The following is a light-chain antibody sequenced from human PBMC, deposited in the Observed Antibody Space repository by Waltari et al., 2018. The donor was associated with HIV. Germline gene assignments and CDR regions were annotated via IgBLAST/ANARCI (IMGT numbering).Light chain of an antibody. J-gene: IGLJ2*01. CDR2: GKN. CDR3: NSRDSSGNHVV. CDR1: SLRIYY. Sequence: SSELTQDPAVSVALGQTVRITCKGDSLRIYYASWYQQKPGQAPVLVIYGKNNRPSGIPDRFSDSSSGNTASLTITGAQAEDEADYYCNSRDSSGNHVVFGGGTRLTVL. V-gene: IGLV3-19*01.